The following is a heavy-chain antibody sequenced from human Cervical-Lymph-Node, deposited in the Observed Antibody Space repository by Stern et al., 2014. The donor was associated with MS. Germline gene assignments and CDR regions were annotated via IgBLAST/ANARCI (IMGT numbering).Heavy chain of an antibody. Sequence: VQLVQSGAEVRKPGSSVKVSCRASGVTINTYAVSWVRQAPGQGLEWMGAMVPVFDKSKNAQRFQERVTITADESTSTVYMELSGLTSEDTAVYYCARERGNTYGFDYWGQGTLVTVSS. CDR2: MVPVFDKS. V-gene: IGHV1-69*01. D-gene: IGHD4-23*01. J-gene: IGHJ4*02. CDR1: GVTINTYA. CDR3: ARERGNTYGFDY.